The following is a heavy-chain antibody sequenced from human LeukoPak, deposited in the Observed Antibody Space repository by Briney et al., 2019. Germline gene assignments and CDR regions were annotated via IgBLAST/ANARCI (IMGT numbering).Heavy chain of an antibody. V-gene: IGHV5-51*01. J-gene: IGHJ4*02. CDR2: IYPGDSDT. Sequence: GASLQISCKGSGSIFTSYWIGWVRPLPGKGLEWMGIIYPGDSDTRYSPSFQGQVTISADKPISTAYLQWGSLKASDTAMYYCARHFDSSGWYNWGQGTLVTVSS. D-gene: IGHD6-19*01. CDR1: GSIFTSYW. CDR3: ARHFDSSGWYN.